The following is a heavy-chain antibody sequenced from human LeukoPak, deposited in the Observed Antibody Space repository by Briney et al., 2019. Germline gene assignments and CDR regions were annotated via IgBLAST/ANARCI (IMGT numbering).Heavy chain of an antibody. CDR3: AREGIAARHFDY. D-gene: IGHD6-6*01. Sequence: GGSLRLSCAASGFTFSSYAMHWVRQAPGKGLEWVAVISYDGSNKYNADSVKGRFTISRDNSKNTLYLQMNSLRAEDTAVYYCAREGIAARHFDYWGQGTLVTVSS. V-gene: IGHV3-30-3*01. CDR2: ISYDGSNK. CDR1: GFTFSSYA. J-gene: IGHJ4*02.